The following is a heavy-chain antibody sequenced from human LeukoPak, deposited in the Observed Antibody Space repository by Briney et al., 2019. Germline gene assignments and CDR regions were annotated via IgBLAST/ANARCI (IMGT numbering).Heavy chain of an antibody. CDR3: ATRPASETYYAVFDY. Sequence: PGGSPRLSCAASGVTFSNHAMSWVRQAPGKGLEWVSGITGSGGSTYHAESVKGRFTISRDNSKNTLYLEMNSLRAEDTAVYFCATRPASETYYAVFDYWGQGTLVTVSS. CDR2: ITGSGGST. J-gene: IGHJ4*02. V-gene: IGHV3-23*01. D-gene: IGHD1-26*01. CDR1: GVTFSNHA.